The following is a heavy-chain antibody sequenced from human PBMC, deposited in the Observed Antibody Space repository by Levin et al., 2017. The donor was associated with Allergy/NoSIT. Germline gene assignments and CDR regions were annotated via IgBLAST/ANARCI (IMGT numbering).Heavy chain of an antibody. D-gene: IGHD3-9*01. J-gene: IGHJ4*02. CDR2: IYTSGNT. CDR1: GGSITSGTYY. V-gene: IGHV4-61*02. Sequence: PSETLSLTCTVSGGSITSGTYYWTWIRQPAGRGLEWIGRIYTSGNTNYNPSLKSLATISVDTSKNQFSQILTSVTAADTAIYYCARVAGYFDGIDSWGQGTLVTVSS. CDR3: ARVAGYFDGIDS.